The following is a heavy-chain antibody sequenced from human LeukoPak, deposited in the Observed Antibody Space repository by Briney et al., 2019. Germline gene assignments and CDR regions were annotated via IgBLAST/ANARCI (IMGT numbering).Heavy chain of an antibody. J-gene: IGHJ4*02. D-gene: IGHD3-22*01. V-gene: IGHV1-69*05. Sequence: ASVKVSCKASGGTFSSYAISWVRQAPGQGLEWMGGIIPIFGTANYAQKFQGRVTITTDESTSTAYMELSSLRSDDTAVYYCARDGGGYYYGFDYWGQGTLVTVSS. CDR2: IIPIFGTA. CDR3: ARDGGGYYYGFDY. CDR1: GGTFSSYA.